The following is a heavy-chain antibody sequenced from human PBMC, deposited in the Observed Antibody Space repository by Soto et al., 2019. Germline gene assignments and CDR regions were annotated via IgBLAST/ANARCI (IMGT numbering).Heavy chain of an antibody. V-gene: IGHV3-15*07. D-gene: IGHD3-9*01. J-gene: IGHJ4*02. Sequence: VQLVESGGGLAKPGGSLRLSCAASGFTFSNAWMNWVRQAPGKGLEWVGRIKSKTDGGTTDYAAPVKGRFTISRDDSKNTLYLQMNSLKTEDTAVYYCTTDQRVLRYFDWSHYFDYWGQGTLVTVSS. CDR1: GFTFSNAW. CDR2: IKSKTDGGTT. CDR3: TTDQRVLRYFDWSHYFDY.